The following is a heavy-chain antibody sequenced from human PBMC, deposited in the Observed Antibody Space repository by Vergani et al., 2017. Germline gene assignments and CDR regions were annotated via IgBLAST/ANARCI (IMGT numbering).Heavy chain of an antibody. J-gene: IGHJ6*02. Sequence: QVQLQESGPGLVRPSQTLSLTCTVSGGSLSSGSSNWSWFRQPAGKGLGWIVRFYPGGGTSYNPSLKSRVTISVDTSKNQFSLQLSSVTAADTAVYFCARATLYRTTWPFLLRDMDVWGQGTTVTVSS. V-gene: IGHV4-61*02. D-gene: IGHD1-14*01. CDR2: FYPGGGT. CDR3: ARATLYRTTWPFLLRDMDV. CDR1: GGSLSSGSSN.